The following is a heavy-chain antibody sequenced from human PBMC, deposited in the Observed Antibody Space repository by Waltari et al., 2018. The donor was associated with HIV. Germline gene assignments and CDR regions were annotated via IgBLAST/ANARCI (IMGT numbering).Heavy chain of an antibody. D-gene: IGHD3-3*01. Sequence: QLQLQESGPGLVKPSETLSLTCTVSGGSISSSSYYWGWIRQPPGKGLEWVWSIYYSGSTYYNPSLKSRVTISVDTSKNQFSLKLSSVTAADTAVYYCARPYYDFWSGYHNWFDPWGQGTLVTVSS. V-gene: IGHV4-39*01. CDR1: GGSISSSSYY. CDR2: IYYSGST. CDR3: ARPYYDFWSGYHNWFDP. J-gene: IGHJ5*02.